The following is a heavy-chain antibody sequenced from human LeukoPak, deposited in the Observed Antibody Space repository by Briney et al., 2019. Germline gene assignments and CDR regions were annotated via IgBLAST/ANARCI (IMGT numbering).Heavy chain of an antibody. CDR3: ASAYCSGGSCYFDY. V-gene: IGHV4-4*07. J-gene: IGHJ4*02. Sequence: PSETLSLTCTVSGGPINSYYWSWIRQPAGKGLEGIGRIYTSGSTNYNPSLKRRVTMSVDTSKNQFSLKLSSVTAADTAVYYCASAYCSGGSCYFDYWGQGTLVTVSS. CDR1: GGPINSYY. CDR2: IYTSGST. D-gene: IGHD2-15*01.